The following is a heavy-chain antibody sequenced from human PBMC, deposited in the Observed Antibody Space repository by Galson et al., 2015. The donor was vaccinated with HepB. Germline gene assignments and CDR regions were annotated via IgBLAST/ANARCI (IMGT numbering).Heavy chain of an antibody. CDR1: GFTFSSYS. CDR2: ISSSSSYI. J-gene: IGHJ4*02. Sequence: SLRLSCAASGFTFSSYSMNWVRQAPGKGLEWVSSISSSSSYIYYADSVKGRFTISRDNAKNSLYLQMNSLRAEDTAVYYCARGYSSGWYHDYWGQGTLVTVSS. D-gene: IGHD6-19*01. V-gene: IGHV3-21*01. CDR3: ARGYSSGWYHDY.